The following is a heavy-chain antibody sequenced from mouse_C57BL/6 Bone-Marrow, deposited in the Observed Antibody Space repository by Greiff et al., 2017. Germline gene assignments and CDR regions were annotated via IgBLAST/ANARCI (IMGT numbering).Heavy chain of an antibody. Sequence: DVKLVESGGGLVQPGGSLKLSCAASGFTFSDYYMYWVRQTPEKRLEWVAYISNGGGSTYYPDTVKGRFTISRDNAKNTLYLQMSRLKSEDTAMYYCARLGYYYGSSPYAMDYWGQGTSVTVSS. J-gene: IGHJ4*01. D-gene: IGHD1-1*01. CDR1: GFTFSDYY. CDR2: ISNGGGST. CDR3: ARLGYYYGSSPYAMDY. V-gene: IGHV5-12*01.